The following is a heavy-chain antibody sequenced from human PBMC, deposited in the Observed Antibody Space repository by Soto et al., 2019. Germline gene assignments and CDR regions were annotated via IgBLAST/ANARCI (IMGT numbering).Heavy chain of an antibody. V-gene: IGHV3-23*04. CDR1: GFVFRTNA. CDR2: IRGSGDNT. Sequence: DEQLVESGGDLVQPGGSLRLSCAASGFVFRTNAMSWVRQRPGQGLEWVSAIRGSGDNTYYADSVKGRFSISRDNSKNTLFLQMNSLRAEDMAMYYCASLKIYCRGETCYSGYHDYWGQGTLVTVSS. D-gene: IGHD2-15*01. CDR3: ASLKIYCRGETCYSGYHDY. J-gene: IGHJ4*02.